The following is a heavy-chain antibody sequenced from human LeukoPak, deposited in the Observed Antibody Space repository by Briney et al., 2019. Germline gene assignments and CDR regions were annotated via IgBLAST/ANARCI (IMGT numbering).Heavy chain of an antibody. J-gene: IGHJ4*02. CDR2: FYFTGST. CDR1: GGSISSPTYF. D-gene: IGHD6-19*01. V-gene: IGHV4-39*01. Sequence: SETLSLTSTVSGGSISSPTYFWGWIRQSPGRGLEWIGSFYFTGSTYYNPALKSRVTISMDTSRNQFSLKLTSVTAADTAVYYSARAFYSGGWFFDSWGQGTLLTVSS. CDR3: ARAFYSGGWFFDS.